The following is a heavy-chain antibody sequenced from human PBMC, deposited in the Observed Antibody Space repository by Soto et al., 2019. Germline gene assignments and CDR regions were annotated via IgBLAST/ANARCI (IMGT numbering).Heavy chain of an antibody. Sequence: GSLRLSCAASGFTFSSYAMHWVRQAPGKGLEWVAVISYDGSNKYYADSVKGRFTISRDNSKNTLYLQMNSLRAEDTAVYYCARDSHNYDSSGYYLNFDYWGQGTLVTVSS. J-gene: IGHJ4*02. CDR3: ARDSHNYDSSGYYLNFDY. V-gene: IGHV3-30-3*01. CDR1: GFTFSSYA. D-gene: IGHD3-22*01. CDR2: ISYDGSNK.